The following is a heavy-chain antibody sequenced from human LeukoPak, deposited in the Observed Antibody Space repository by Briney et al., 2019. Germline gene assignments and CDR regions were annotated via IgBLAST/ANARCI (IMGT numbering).Heavy chain of an antibody. Sequence: GSLRLSCAASGFTFSSYWMSWIRQPPGKGLEWIGEINHSGSTNYNPSLKSRVTISVDTSKNQFSLKLSSVTAADTAVYYCARGYYYMDVWGKGTTVTVSS. V-gene: IGHV4-34*01. J-gene: IGHJ6*03. CDR1: GFTFSSYW. CDR2: INHSGST. CDR3: ARGYYYMDV.